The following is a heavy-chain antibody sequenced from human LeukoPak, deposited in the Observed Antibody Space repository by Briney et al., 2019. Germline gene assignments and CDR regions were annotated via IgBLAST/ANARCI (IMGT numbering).Heavy chain of an antibody. CDR2: ISGSGGST. V-gene: IGHV3-23*01. D-gene: IGHD1-1*01. Sequence: GGCLRLSCAASGFTFSSYAISWVRQAPGKGLEWVSAISGSGGSTYYADSAKGRFTISRDNSKNTLYLQMNSLRAEDTAVYYCAKTTALLRYFQHWGQGTLVTVSS. CDR1: GFTFSSYA. CDR3: AKTTALLRYFQH. J-gene: IGHJ1*01.